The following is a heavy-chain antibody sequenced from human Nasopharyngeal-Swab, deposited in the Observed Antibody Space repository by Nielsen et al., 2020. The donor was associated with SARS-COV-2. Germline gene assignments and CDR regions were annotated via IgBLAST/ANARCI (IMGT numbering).Heavy chain of an antibody. J-gene: IGHJ3*02. CDR1: GFTLSSYS. Sequence: GESLKISCAASGFTLSSYSMNWVRQAPGKGLEWVSYIRSSSSTIYYADSVKGRFTISRDNSKNTLYLQMNSLRAEDTAVYYCARGQTSRDDAFDTWGQGTTVTVSS. CDR2: IRSSSSTI. V-gene: IGHV3-48*01. CDR3: ARGQTSRDDAFDT. D-gene: IGHD3-10*01.